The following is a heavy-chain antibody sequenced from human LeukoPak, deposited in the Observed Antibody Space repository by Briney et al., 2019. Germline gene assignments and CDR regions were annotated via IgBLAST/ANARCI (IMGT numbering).Heavy chain of an antibody. CDR2: TYYRSKWYS. CDR3: ARDVATTGWYTFDY. J-gene: IGHJ4*02. D-gene: IGHD6-19*01. V-gene: IGHV6-1*01. CDR1: GDSVSSINGA. Sequence: SQTLSVTCAISGDSVSSINGAWNWVRQSPSRGLEWLGRTYYRSKWYSDYAVPIQGRISINPDTSKNQFTLHLSSVTPDDTAVYYCARDVATTGWYTFDYWGQGTRVTVSS.